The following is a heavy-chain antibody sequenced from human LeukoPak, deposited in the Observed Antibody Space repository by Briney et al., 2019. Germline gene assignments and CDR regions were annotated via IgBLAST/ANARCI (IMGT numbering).Heavy chain of an antibody. CDR3: ARHSHGSGSYRSS. V-gene: IGHV4-39*01. CDR1: GGSISSYY. D-gene: IGHD3-10*01. CDR2: IYNSGTS. Sequence: PSETLSLTCTVSGGSISSYYWRWIRQPPGKGLEWNGSIYNSGTSYYSSSLKSRVTMSVDTSKNQVTLRVTSVTAADTAMYFCARHSHGSGSYRSSWGQGTLVIVSS. J-gene: IGHJ4*02.